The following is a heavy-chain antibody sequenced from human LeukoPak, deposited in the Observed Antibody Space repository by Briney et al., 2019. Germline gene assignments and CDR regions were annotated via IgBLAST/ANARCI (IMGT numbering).Heavy chain of an antibody. J-gene: IGHJ4*02. CDR1: GGTFSSYG. V-gene: IGHV1-69*04. CDR2: IIPILGIT. Sequence: GVSVKVSCKASGGTFSSYGISWVRQAPGQGLEWMGRIIPILGITNYAQKFQGRVTITADKSTSTAYMELSSLKSEDTAVYYCATRDGYNSYYFDYWGQGTLVTVSS. CDR3: ATRDGYNSYYFDY. D-gene: IGHD5-24*01.